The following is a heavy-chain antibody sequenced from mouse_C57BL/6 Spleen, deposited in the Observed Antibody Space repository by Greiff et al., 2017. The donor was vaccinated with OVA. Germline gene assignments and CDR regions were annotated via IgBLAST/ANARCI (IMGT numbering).Heavy chain of an antibody. D-gene: IGHD2-1*01. J-gene: IGHJ1*03. V-gene: IGHV5-17*01. CDR2: ISSGSSTI. CDR1: GFTFSDYG. Sequence: EVKVVESGGGLVKPGGSLKLSCAASGFTFSDYGMHWVRQAPEKGLEWVAYISSGSSTIYYADTVKGRFTISRDNAKNTLFLQMTSLRSEDTAMYYCARFYYGYFDVWGTGTTVTVSS. CDR3: ARFYYGYFDV.